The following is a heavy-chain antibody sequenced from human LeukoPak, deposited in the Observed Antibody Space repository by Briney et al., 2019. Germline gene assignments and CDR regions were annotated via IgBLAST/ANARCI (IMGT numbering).Heavy chain of an antibody. CDR2: IKQDGSEK. CDR3: ARGTTVSSSLLY. D-gene: IGHD6-6*01. V-gene: IGHV3-7*01. J-gene: IGHJ4*02. Sequence: PGGSLRLSCAASGFTFSSYWMNWVRQAPGKGLEGVPNIKQDGSEKYYVDSVKGRFTISRDNAKNSLYLQMNSLRAEDTAVYYCARGTTVSSSLLYWGQGTLVTVSS. CDR1: GFTFSSYW.